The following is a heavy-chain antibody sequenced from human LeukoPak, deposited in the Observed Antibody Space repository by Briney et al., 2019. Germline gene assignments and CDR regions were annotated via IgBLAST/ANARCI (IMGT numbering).Heavy chain of an antibody. CDR2: INPSGGST. Sequence: ASVKVSCKASGYTFTSYYMHWVRQAPGQGLEWMGIINPSGGSTSYAQKFQGRVTMTRGTSTSTVYMELSSLRSEDTAVYYCARGCRLTSIAARLGWFDPWGQGTLVTVSS. V-gene: IGHV1-46*01. CDR1: GYTFTSYY. CDR3: ARGCRLTSIAARLGWFDP. D-gene: IGHD6-6*01. J-gene: IGHJ5*02.